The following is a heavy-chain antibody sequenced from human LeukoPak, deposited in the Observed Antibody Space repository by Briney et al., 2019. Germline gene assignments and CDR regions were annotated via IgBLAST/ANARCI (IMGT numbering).Heavy chain of an antibody. J-gene: IGHJ6*02. CDR2: IIPIFGTA. D-gene: IGHD2-21*02. Sequence: GASVKVSCKASGGTFSSYAISWVRQAPGQGLEWMGGIIPIFGTANYAQKFQGRVTITADESTSTAYMELSSLRSEDTAVYYCARDQPLVVTATTYYYYDGMDVWGQGTTVTVSS. V-gene: IGHV1-69*13. CDR3: ARDQPLVVTATTYYYYDGMDV. CDR1: GGTFSSYA.